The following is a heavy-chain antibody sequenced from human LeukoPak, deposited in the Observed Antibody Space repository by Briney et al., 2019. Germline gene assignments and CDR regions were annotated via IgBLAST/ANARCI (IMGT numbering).Heavy chain of an antibody. V-gene: IGHV3-66*01. J-gene: IGHJ4*02. Sequence: GGSLRLSCAASGFTFSSYSMNWVRQAPGKGLEWVSVIYPSGTTYYADSVKGRFTISRDNSKNTLYLQLNSLRAEDTAVYYCARRVDYYDSSGYQSVYFDYWAQGTLVTVSS. D-gene: IGHD3-22*01. CDR2: IYPSGTT. CDR1: GFTFSSYS. CDR3: ARRVDYYDSSGYQSVYFDY.